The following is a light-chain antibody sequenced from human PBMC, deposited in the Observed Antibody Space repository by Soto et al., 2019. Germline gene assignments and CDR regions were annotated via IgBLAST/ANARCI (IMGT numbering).Light chain of an antibody. J-gene: IGLJ3*02. Sequence: QSVLTQPPSASGSPGQSVTISCTGTSSDVGGYNFVSWYQKHPGKAPKVMIYEVTKRPSGVPDRFSGSKSGSTASLTVSGLQAEDEADYYCSSYAGSSGVFGGGTKLTVL. CDR3: SSYAGSSGV. CDR2: EVT. CDR1: SSDVGGYNF. V-gene: IGLV2-8*01.